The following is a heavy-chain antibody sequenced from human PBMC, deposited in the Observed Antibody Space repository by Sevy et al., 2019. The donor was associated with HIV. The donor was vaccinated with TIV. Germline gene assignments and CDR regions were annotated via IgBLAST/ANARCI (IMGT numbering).Heavy chain of an antibody. CDR2: INTATGDT. CDR3: ASIRWGDRFGALDI. V-gene: IGHV1-2*06. CDR1: GYTFTGYY. Sequence: ASVKVSCKASGYTFTGYYMNWVRQAPGQGLEWMGRINTATGDTIYAPKFKGRVTMTMDTSINTAYLELISLRSDDTAFYYFASIRWGDRFGALDIWGQGTMVTVSS. D-gene: IGHD2-21*01. J-gene: IGHJ3*02.